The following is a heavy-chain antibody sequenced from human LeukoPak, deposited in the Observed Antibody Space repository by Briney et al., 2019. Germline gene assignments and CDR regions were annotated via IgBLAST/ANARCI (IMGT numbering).Heavy chain of an antibody. D-gene: IGHD3-16*01. CDR2: ISSSSSYK. CDR3: ARDFPLMRL. V-gene: IGHV3-21*01. Sequence: GGSLRLSCAASGFTFSSYSMNWVRQAPGKGLEWVSSISSSSSYKYYADSVKGRFTISRDNAKNSLYLQMNSLRAEDTAVYYCARDFPLMRLWGQGTLVTVSS. CDR1: GFTFSSYS. J-gene: IGHJ4*02.